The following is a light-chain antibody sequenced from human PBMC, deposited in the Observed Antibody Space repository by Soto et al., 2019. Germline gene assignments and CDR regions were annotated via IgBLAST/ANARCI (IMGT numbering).Light chain of an antibody. CDR2: GAS. V-gene: IGKV3-20*01. J-gene: IGKJ1*01. Sequence: EIVLTQSSATLSLSPGERATLSCRASQSVTSNALAWYQQKPGQAPRLLIYGASNRATGIPDRFSGSGSGTDFTLTISRLEPEDFAVYYCQQYGSSGTFGQGTKVEIK. CDR1: QSVTSNA. CDR3: QQYGSSGT.